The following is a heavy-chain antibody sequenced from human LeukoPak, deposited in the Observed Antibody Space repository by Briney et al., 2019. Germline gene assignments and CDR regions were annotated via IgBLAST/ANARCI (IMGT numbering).Heavy chain of an antibody. Sequence: ASVKVSCKASGYTFTGYYMHWVRQAPGQGLEWMGWINPNSGGTNYAQKFQGRVTITADKSTSTAYMELSSLRSEDTAVYYCARERDGYNFFDYWGQGTLVTVSS. CDR2: INPNSGGT. CDR3: ARERDGYNFFDY. J-gene: IGHJ4*02. D-gene: IGHD5-24*01. V-gene: IGHV1-2*02. CDR1: GYTFTGYY.